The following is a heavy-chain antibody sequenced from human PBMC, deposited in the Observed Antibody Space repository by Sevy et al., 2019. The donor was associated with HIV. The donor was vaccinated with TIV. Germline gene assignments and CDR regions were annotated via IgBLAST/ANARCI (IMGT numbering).Heavy chain of an antibody. V-gene: IGHV4-61*01. CDR1: GGSVSSGSYY. CDR3: ARDLRVRCITGAFDI. CDR2: IYYSGST. Sequence: SETLSLTCTVSGGSVSSGSYYWSWIRQPPGKGLEWIGYIYYSGSTNYNPSLKSRVTISVDTSKNQFSLKLSSVTAADTAVYYCARDLRVRCITGAFDIWGQGTMVTVSS. J-gene: IGHJ3*02. D-gene: IGHD2-8*01.